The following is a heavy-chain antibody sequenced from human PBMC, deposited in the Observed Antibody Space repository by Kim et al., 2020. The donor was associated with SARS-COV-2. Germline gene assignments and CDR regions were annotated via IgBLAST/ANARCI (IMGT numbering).Heavy chain of an antibody. CDR2: ISGSGGST. J-gene: IGHJ5*02. CDR1: GFTFSSYA. Sequence: RGSLRLSCAASGFTFSSYAMSWVRQAPGKGLEWVSAISGSGGSTYYADSVKGRFTISRDNSKNTLYLQMNSLRAEDTAVYYCAKGEDGYSYGPVSWGQGTLVTVSS. D-gene: IGHD5-18*01. CDR3: AKGEDGYSYGPVS. V-gene: IGHV3-23*01.